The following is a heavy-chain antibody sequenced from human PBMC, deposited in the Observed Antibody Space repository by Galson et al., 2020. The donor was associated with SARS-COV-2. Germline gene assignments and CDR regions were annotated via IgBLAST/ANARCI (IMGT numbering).Heavy chain of an antibody. Sequence: SETLSLTCAVYGGSFSGYYWSWIRQPPGKGLEWIGEINHSGSTNYNPSLKSRITISVDTSKNQFSLKLSSVTAADTAVYYCARGFGMVRFLDYWGQGTLVTVSS. J-gene: IGHJ4*02. V-gene: IGHV4-34*01. CDR1: GGSFSGYY. CDR2: INHSGST. D-gene: IGHD3-10*01. CDR3: ARGFGMVRFLDY.